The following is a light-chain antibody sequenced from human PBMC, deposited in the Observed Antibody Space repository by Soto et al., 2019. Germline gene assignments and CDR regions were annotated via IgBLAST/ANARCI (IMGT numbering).Light chain of an antibody. CDR3: QQYGASPPYT. Sequence: EIVFTQSPGTLSLSPGERATLSCRASRSFASSYLAWYQHKPGQAPRLLIYAASIRATGVPDRFSGSGSGTDFTLTISRPEPEDSAVYYCQQYGASPPYTFGQGTKVDIK. V-gene: IGKV3-20*01. J-gene: IGKJ2*01. CDR2: AAS. CDR1: RSFASSY.